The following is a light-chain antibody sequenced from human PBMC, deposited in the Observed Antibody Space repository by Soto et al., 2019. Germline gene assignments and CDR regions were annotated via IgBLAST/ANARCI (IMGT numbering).Light chain of an antibody. CDR2: DAS. CDR3: QQYDNLPLI. Sequence: DIQVTQSPSSVSASVGDRVTITCQATQDIRKYLNWYQQKPGKAPKLLIYDASSLETGVPSRFSGSGSGTDFTLTISSLQPVDFATYYCQQYDNLPLIFGQGTRLE. V-gene: IGKV1-33*01. J-gene: IGKJ5*01. CDR1: QDIRKY.